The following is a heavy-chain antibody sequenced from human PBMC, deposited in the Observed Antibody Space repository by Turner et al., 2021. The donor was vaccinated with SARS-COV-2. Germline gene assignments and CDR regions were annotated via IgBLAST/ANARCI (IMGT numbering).Heavy chain of an antibody. CDR1: GFTFSSYS. D-gene: IGHD3-3*01. Sequence: EERRVEYGCRLRKPPGHLKLSCAASGFTFSSYSMNWVRQAPGKGLEWVSSISSRISYIYYADSVKGRVTISRDNAKNSLYLQMNRLRAEDTAVYYCARDYCDFWSSKGFKHASFDYWGQGTLVTVSS. CDR2: ISSRISYI. J-gene: IGHJ4*02. CDR3: ARDYCDFWSSKGFKHASFDY. V-gene: IGHV3-21*01.